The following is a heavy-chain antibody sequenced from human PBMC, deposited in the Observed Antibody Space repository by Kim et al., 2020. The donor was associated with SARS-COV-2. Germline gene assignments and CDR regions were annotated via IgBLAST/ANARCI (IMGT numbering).Heavy chain of an antibody. Sequence: SETLSLTCTVSGGSISSGGYYWSWIRQHPGKGLEWIGYIYYSGSTYYNPSLKSRVTISVDTSKNQFSLKLSSVTAADTAVYYCAREEQGIFDLWGRGTLVTVSS. CDR2: IYYSGST. CDR1: GGSISSGGYY. CDR3: AREEQGIFDL. D-gene: IGHD1-20*01. V-gene: IGHV4-31*03. J-gene: IGHJ2*01.